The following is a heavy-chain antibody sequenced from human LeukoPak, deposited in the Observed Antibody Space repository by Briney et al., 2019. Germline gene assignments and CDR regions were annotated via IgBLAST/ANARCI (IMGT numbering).Heavy chain of an antibody. Sequence: GASVKVSCKASGYTFTSYGISWVRQAPGQGLEWMGWISAYNGNTNYAQKLQGRVTMTTDTSTSTAYMELRSLRSDDTAVYYCARHSESEDYGDYEPADYWGQGTLVTVSS. CDR2: ISAYNGNT. CDR3: ARHSESEDYGDYEPADY. V-gene: IGHV1-18*01. CDR1: GYTFTSYG. J-gene: IGHJ4*02. D-gene: IGHD4-17*01.